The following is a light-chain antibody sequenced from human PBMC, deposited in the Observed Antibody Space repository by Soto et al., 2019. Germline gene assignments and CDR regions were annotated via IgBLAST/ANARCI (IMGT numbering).Light chain of an antibody. Sequence: DIQMTQSPSTLSASVGDRVTITCRASQSISTWLAWYQQKPGKAPELLIYDASTLQSGVPSRFSGSGSGTELPLTITNLQPDDFATYYCQQYNSSPTFGQGTKVEVK. V-gene: IGKV1-5*01. CDR2: DAS. CDR1: QSISTW. J-gene: IGKJ1*01. CDR3: QQYNSSPT.